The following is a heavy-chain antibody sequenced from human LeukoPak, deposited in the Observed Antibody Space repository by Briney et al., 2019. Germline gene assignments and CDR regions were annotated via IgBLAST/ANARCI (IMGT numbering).Heavy chain of an antibody. CDR2: IYYCGST. V-gene: IGHV4-39*01. D-gene: IGHD3-3*01. J-gene: IGHJ3*02. CDR1: GGSISSSSYY. CDR3: ARSMPPRAIFGVVIGADAFDI. Sequence: SETLSLTCTVSGGSISSSSYYWGWIRQPPGKGLEWIGCIYYCGSTYYNPSLKSRVTISVDTSKNQFSLKLSSVTAADTAVYYCARSMPPRAIFGVVIGADAFDIWGQGTMVTVSS.